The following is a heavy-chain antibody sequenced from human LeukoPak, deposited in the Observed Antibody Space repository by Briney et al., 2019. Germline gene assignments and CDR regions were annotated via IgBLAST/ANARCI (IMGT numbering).Heavy chain of an antibody. J-gene: IGHJ4*02. V-gene: IGHV4-59*08. Sequence: SETLSLTCSVSGGSISSYYWSWIRQPPGKELEWIGYIYDSGSTNYNPSFKSRVTISIDTSKNQFSLKLNSVTAADTAVYYCARHLYSGRYYGIDYWGQGTLVTVSS. CDR2: IYDSGST. CDR3: ARHLYSGRYYGIDY. CDR1: GGSISSYY. D-gene: IGHD1-26*01.